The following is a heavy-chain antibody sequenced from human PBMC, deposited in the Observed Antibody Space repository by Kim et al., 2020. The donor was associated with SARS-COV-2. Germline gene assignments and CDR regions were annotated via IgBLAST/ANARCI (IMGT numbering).Heavy chain of an antibody. Sequence: RYSPSFQGQVTISADKYTTTAYLQWSSLKASDTAMYYCARSAGPYDYYFDYWGQGTLVTVSS. J-gene: IGHJ4*02. CDR3: ARSAGPYDYYFDY. V-gene: IGHV5-51*01. D-gene: IGHD3-16*01.